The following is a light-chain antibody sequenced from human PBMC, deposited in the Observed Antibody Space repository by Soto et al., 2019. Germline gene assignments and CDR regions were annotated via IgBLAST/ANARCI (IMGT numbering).Light chain of an antibody. J-gene: IGKJ5*01. CDR1: QSISAW. CDR3: QQYHSYPLT. Sequence: DIQMTQSPSTLSASVGERVTITCRASQSISAWLAWYQQKPGKAPKLLIYKASNVESGVPSRFSGSGSGTEFTLTISSLQPDDFATYYCQQYHSYPLTFGQGT. V-gene: IGKV1-5*03. CDR2: KAS.